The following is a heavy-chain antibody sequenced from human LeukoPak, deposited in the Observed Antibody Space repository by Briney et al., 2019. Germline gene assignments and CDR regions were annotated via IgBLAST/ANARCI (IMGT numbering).Heavy chain of an antibody. CDR2: INSDGSST. D-gene: IGHD1-26*01. CDR1: GFTFSSYW. V-gene: IGHV3-74*01. Sequence: PGGSLRLSCAASGFTFSSYWMHWVRQAPGKGLVWVSRINSDGSSTSYADSVKGRFTISRDNAKNTLYLQMNSLRAEDTAVYYCARGGSYGPAPARYYYYYYGMDVWGQGTTVTVSS. CDR3: ARGGSYGPAPARYYYYYYGMDV. J-gene: IGHJ6*02.